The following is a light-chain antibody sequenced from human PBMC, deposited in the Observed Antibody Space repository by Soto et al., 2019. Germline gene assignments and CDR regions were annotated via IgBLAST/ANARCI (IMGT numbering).Light chain of an antibody. V-gene: IGLV2-14*01. CDR2: DVS. CDR3: SSYTSSSTPYV. Sequence: QSALTQPASVSGSPGQSITISCTGTSSDVGGYNYVSWYQQHPSQAPKLMIYDVSNRPSGVSNRFSGSKSGNTASLTISGLQAEDEADYYCSSYTSSSTPYVFGTGTKLTVL. J-gene: IGLJ1*01. CDR1: SSDVGGYNY.